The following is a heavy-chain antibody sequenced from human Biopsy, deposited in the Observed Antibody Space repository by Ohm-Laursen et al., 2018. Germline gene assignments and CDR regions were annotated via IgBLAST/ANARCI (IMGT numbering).Heavy chain of an antibody. CDR3: ARTPILIVSAGLVYRHRRHLQGMDV. CDR2: VDWDDYK. J-gene: IGHJ6*02. D-gene: IGHD6-13*01. CDR1: GFSLSARGMC. Sequence: TQTLTLTCSFSGFSLSARGMCVSWIRQAPGKALEWLARVDWDDYKDHSASLQPKLSISKDTSNDQVVLTVNNVDPADTATYYCARTPILIVSAGLVYRHRRHLQGMDVWGQGIAVTVS. V-gene: IGHV2-70*11.